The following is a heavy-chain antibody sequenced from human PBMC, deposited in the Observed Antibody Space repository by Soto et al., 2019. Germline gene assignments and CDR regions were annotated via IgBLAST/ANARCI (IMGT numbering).Heavy chain of an antibody. V-gene: IGHV3-21*01. D-gene: IGHD6-13*01. CDR1: GFTFRSFT. J-gene: IGHJ5*02. CDR2: ISSNSAYI. Sequence: VGSLRLSCAASGFTFRSFTMNWLRQAPGKGLEWVSTISSNSAYIYYTDALRGRFTISRDNAKNSLHLQMNSLRAEDTAVYYCTRDASRDSSARGWFDPWGPGTLVTVSS. CDR3: TRDASRDSSARGWFDP.